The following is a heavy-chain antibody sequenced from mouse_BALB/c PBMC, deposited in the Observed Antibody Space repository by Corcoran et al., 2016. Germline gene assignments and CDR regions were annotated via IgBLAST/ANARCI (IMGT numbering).Heavy chain of an antibody. J-gene: IGHJ4*01. CDR3: AREPYAMDY. Sequence: QIQLVQSGPELKKPGETVKISCKASGYTFTNYGMNWVKQAPGKGLKWMGWINTYTGEPTYADDFKGRFAFSLETSASTAYLQINNLKNENMATYFCAREPYAMDYWGQGTSATVSS. CDR1: GYTFTNYG. CDR2: INTYTGEP. V-gene: IGHV9-1*02.